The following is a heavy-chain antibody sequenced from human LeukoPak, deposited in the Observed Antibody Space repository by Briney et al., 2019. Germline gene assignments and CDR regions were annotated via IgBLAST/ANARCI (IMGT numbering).Heavy chain of an antibody. CDR2: ISGSGGST. CDR3: AKGRAGIDY. V-gene: IGHV3-23*01. Sequence: GRSLRLSCAASGFTFGSYTMNWVRQAPGKGLEWVSGISGSGGSTYYAGSVKGRFTISRDNSKNTLYVQMNSLRAEDTAVYYCAKGRAGIDYWGQGTLVIVSS. D-gene: IGHD6-19*01. J-gene: IGHJ4*02. CDR1: GFTFGSYT.